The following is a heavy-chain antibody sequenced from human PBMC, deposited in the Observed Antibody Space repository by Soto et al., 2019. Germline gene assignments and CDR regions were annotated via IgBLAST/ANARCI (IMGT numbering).Heavy chain of an antibody. D-gene: IGHD4-17*01. CDR1: GFTFTSSA. V-gene: IGHV1-58*02. CDR3: AAETTMSGSGYGMDV. CDR2: IVVGRGNT. Sequence: QMQLVQSGPEVKKPGTSVKVSCKASGFTFTSSAMQWVRQARGQRLEWIGWIVVGRGNTNYAQKFQERVTITRDRSTSTAYMELSSLRSEDTAVYYCAAETTMSGSGYGMDVWGQGTTVTVSS. J-gene: IGHJ6*02.